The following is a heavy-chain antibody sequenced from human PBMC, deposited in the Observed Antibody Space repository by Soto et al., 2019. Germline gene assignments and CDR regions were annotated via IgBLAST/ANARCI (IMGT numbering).Heavy chain of an antibody. J-gene: IGHJ5*02. CDR2: MSPDSGDP. Sequence: QVQLVQSGAEVKKPGASVKVSCKASGYTLPFTNYDIVWVRQTTGQGLEWVGRMSPDSGDPAYAEKFRGRVTVTGDTSISTVYMERRGLTSEDTGVYYCARGAHVAIVSTGVDWFDPWGQGTPVTVSS. V-gene: IGHV1-8*01. D-gene: IGHD5-12*01. CDR1: GYTLPFTNYD. CDR3: ARGAHVAIVSTGVDWFDP.